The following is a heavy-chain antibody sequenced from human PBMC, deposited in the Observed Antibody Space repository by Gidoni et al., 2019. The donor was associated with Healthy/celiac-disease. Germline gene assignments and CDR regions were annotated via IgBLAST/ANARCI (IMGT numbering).Heavy chain of an antibody. CDR2: ISSSSIYI. CDR3: ARDKKPNAFDI. V-gene: IGHV3-21*01. Sequence: EVQLVDSGGGLVKPGGSLMLSCAASGFPFSSYSMNWVRQGPGKGLEWVSSISSSSIYIYYADAVKGRFTISRDNAKNSLYLQMNSLRAEDTAVYYCARDKKPNAFDIWGQGTMVTVSS. CDR1: GFPFSSYS. J-gene: IGHJ3*02.